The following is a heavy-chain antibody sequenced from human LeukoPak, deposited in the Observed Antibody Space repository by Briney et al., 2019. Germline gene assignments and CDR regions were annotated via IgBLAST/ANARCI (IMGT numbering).Heavy chain of an antibody. V-gene: IGHV3-74*01. CDR1: GFTFSSYW. CDR2: INSDGSST. D-gene: IGHD3-10*01. Sequence: GGSLRLSCAASGFTFSSYWMHWVRQAPGKGLVWVSRINSDGSSTSYADSVKGRFTISRDNAKNTLYLQMNSLRAEDTAVYYCARRAEYRGVRGVIIKGAFDIWGQGTMVTVPS. J-gene: IGHJ3*02. CDR3: ARRAEYRGVRGVIIKGAFDI.